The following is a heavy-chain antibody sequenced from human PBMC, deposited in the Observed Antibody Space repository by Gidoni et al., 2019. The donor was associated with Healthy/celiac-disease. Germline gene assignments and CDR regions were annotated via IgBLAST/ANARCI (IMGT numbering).Heavy chain of an antibody. CDR2: INHSGST. CDR3: ARGFWRRGSGRQALGY. J-gene: IGHJ4*02. CDR1: GGSFSGYY. V-gene: IGHV4-34*01. D-gene: IGHD3-10*01. Sequence: QVQLQQWGAGLFKPSETLSLTCAVYGGSFSGYYWSWIRQPPGKGLEWIGEINHSGSTNYNPSLKSRVTISVDTSKNQFSLKLSSVTAADTAVYYCARGFWRRGSGRQALGYWGQGTLVTVSS.